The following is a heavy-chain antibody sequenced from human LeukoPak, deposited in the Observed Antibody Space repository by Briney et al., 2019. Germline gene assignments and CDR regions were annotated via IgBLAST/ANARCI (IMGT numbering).Heavy chain of an antibody. CDR1: GGSINISY. V-gene: IGHV4-59*08. CDR3: ARSGVFTGYDAFDI. Sequence: TSETLSLTCTVSGGSINISYWSWIRQPPGEGLEWIGYIYYRGSTNYNPSLKSRVTISVDTSKNQYSLKLSSVTAADTAVYYCARSGVFTGYDAFDIWGQGTRVTVSS. J-gene: IGHJ3*02. CDR2: IYYRGST. D-gene: IGHD6-13*01.